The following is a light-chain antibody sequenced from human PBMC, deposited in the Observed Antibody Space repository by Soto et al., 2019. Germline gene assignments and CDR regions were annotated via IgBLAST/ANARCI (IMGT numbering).Light chain of an antibody. Sequence: QSVLTQPPSATGTPGQTVIISCSGSRSDIGSNSVTWYQHLPGTAPKLLIYINNQRPSGAPDRFSGSKSDTPASLALSGPQSDDGAYYYCAAREDTLNDPVFGHRTKV. J-gene: IGLJ1*01. CDR1: RSDIGSNS. CDR2: INN. CDR3: AAREDTLNDPV. V-gene: IGLV1-44*01.